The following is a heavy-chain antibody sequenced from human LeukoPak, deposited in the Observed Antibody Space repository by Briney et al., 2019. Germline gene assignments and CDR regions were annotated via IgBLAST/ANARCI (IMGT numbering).Heavy chain of an antibody. J-gene: IGHJ4*02. D-gene: IGHD3-16*02. V-gene: IGHV3-7*01. Sequence: SGGSLRLSCAASGFTFSSYWMSWVRWAPGKGLEWVANIKQDGSEKYYVDSVKGRFTISRDNAKNSLYLQMNSLRAEDTAVYYCASSPPYYDYVWGSYRYPFDYWGQGTLVTVSS. CDR2: IKQDGSEK. CDR1: GFTFSSYW. CDR3: ASSPPYYDYVWGSYRYPFDY.